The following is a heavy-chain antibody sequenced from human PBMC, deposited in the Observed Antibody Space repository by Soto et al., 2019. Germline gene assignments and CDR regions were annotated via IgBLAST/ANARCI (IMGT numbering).Heavy chain of an antibody. CDR3: AVWAYCGGDCSPHYFDY. D-gene: IGHD2-21*02. J-gene: IGHJ4*02. CDR2: IYPGDSDT. CDR1: GYSFTSYW. V-gene: IGHV5-51*01. Sequence: SCKGSGYSFTSYWIGWLRQMPGKGLEWMGIIYPGDSDTRYSPSFQCQVTISADKSISTAYLQWSSLKASDTAMYYCAVWAYCGGDCSPHYFDYWGQGTL.